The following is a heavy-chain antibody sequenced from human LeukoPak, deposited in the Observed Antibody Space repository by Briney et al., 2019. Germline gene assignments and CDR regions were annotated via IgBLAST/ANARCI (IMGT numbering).Heavy chain of an antibody. J-gene: IGHJ5*02. Sequence: SETLSLTCAVYGGSFSGYYWSWIRQPPGKGLEWIGEINHSGSTNYNPSLKSRVTISVDTSKNQFSLKLSSVTAADTAVYYCARSPWSIHAGVANWFDPWGQGTLVTVSS. CDR1: GGSFSGYY. CDR2: INHSGST. D-gene: IGHD3-3*02. CDR3: ARSPWSIHAGVANWFDP. V-gene: IGHV4-34*01.